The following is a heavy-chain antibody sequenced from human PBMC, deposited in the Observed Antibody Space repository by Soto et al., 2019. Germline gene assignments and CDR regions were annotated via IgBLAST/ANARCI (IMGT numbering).Heavy chain of an antibody. J-gene: IGHJ6*02. CDR1: GGSMSFYY. D-gene: IGHD2-2*01. Sequence: TLSLTCNVSGGSMSFYYWSCIRQPPGKGLEWVGYIYYRGTTNYNPSLRSRVTILIDMSKNQFSLKMTSVTAADTAVYYCARHVPAAGYYYGMDVWGQGTTVTVSS. V-gene: IGHV4-59*03. CDR2: IYYRGTT. CDR3: ARHVPAAGYYYGMDV.